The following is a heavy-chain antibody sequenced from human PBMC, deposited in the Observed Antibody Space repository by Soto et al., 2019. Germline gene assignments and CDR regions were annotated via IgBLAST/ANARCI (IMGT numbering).Heavy chain of an antibody. CDR2: IYPGDSDT. CDR1: GYSFTSYW. Sequence: GESLKISCKGSGYSFTSYWIGWVRQMPGKGLEWMGIIYPGDSDTRYSPSFQGQVTISADKSISTAYLQWSSLKASDTAMYYCARVSKDYYDSSGYYAFDYWGQGTLVTVPS. V-gene: IGHV5-51*01. CDR3: ARVSKDYYDSSGYYAFDY. D-gene: IGHD3-22*01. J-gene: IGHJ4*02.